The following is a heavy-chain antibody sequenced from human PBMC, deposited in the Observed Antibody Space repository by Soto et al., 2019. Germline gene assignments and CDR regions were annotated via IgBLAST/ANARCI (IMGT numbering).Heavy chain of an antibody. CDR1: GYTFTSYG. Sequence: ASVKVSCKASGYTFTSYGISWVRQAPGQGLEWMGWISAYNGNTNYAQKLQGRVTMTTDTSTSTAYMELRSLRSDDTAVYYCARDGCGSCYQGGDYYYGMDVWGQGTTVTVSS. J-gene: IGHJ6*02. CDR3: ARDGCGSCYQGGDYYYGMDV. D-gene: IGHD2-15*01. V-gene: IGHV1-18*04. CDR2: ISAYNGNT.